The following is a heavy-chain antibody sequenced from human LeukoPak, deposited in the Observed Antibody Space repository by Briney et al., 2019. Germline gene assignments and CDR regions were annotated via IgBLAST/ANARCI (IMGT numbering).Heavy chain of an antibody. Sequence: ASVKVSCKASGYTFTNYSMHWVRQAPGQGLEWMGIMNPSGGSTSYARKFQGRVTMTRDMSTSTVYMELSSLTSEDTALYYCATGREIMYGVRSDYWGQGTLVTVSS. CDR1: GYTFTNYS. V-gene: IGHV1-46*01. J-gene: IGHJ4*02. CDR2: MNPSGGST. CDR3: ATGREIMYGVRSDY. D-gene: IGHD3-10*02.